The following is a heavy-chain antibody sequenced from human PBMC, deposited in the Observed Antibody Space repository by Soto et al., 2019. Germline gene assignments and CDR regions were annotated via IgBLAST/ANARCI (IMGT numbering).Heavy chain of an antibody. Sequence: QVQLVQSGAEVKKPGASVKVSCKASGYTFSDYDINWVRQATGQGLEWLGWMNPNSGNTGYVEKFQGRVTMTRNTSASTAYMELSSLRSEDTAVYYCARDMPTTLLGHDAFDMWGQGTMVTVSS. V-gene: IGHV1-8*01. CDR1: GYTFSDYD. CDR3: ARDMPTTLLGHDAFDM. D-gene: IGHD1-1*01. CDR2: MNPNSGNT. J-gene: IGHJ3*02.